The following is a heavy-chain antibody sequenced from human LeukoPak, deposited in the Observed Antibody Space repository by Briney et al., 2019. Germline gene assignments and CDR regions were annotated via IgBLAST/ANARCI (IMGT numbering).Heavy chain of an antibody. D-gene: IGHD3-10*01. Sequence: PGGSLRLSCAASGFAFSSYGMHWVRQAPGKGLEWVAVISYDGSNKYYADSVKGRFTISRDNSKNTLYLQMNSLRAEDTAVYYCAKRTSMVRGVDYWGQGTLVTVSS. CDR2: ISYDGSNK. J-gene: IGHJ4*02. CDR1: GFAFSSYG. V-gene: IGHV3-30*18. CDR3: AKRTSMVRGVDY.